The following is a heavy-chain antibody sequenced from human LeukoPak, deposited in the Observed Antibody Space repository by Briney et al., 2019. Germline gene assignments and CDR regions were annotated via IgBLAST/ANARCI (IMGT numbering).Heavy chain of an antibody. CDR3: ARVTENYGSGRRHNYYYYYMDV. V-gene: IGHV4-34*01. J-gene: IGHJ6*03. CDR1: GGSFSRYY. D-gene: IGHD3-10*01. Sequence: SDTLSLTCAVYGGSFSRYYWSWIRQPPGKGLEWIGEINLSGSTNYNPSLKSRVTISVDTSKNQFSLKLSSVTAADTAVYYCARVTENYGSGRRHNYYYYYMDVWAKGPRSPSP. CDR2: INLSGST.